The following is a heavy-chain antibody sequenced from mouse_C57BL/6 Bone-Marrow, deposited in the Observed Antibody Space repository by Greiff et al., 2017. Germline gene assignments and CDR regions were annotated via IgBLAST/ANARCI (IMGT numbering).Heavy chain of an antibody. D-gene: IGHD3-2*02. V-gene: IGHV1-55*01. CDR3: AREDLSGYLSYSMDY. Sequence: QVQLQQPGAELVKPGASVKMSCKASGYTFTSYWITWVKQRPGQGLEWIGDIYPGSGSTNYNEKFKSKATLTVDTSSSTAYMQLSSLTSEDSAVYYCAREDLSGYLSYSMDYWGQGTSVTLSS. CDR2: IYPGSGST. J-gene: IGHJ4*01. CDR1: GYTFTSYW.